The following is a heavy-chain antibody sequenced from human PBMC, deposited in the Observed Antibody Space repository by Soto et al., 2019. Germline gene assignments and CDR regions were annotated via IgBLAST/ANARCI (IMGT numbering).Heavy chain of an antibody. D-gene: IGHD3-10*01. J-gene: IGHJ6*02. V-gene: IGHV3-7*01. Sequence: GGSLRLSCAASGFTFSSYWMSWVRQAPGKGLEWVANIKQDGSEKYYVDSVKGRFTISRDNAKNSLYLQMNSLRAEDTAVYYSARDANNYYGSGPLTGGMDVWGQGTTVTVSS. CDR3: ARDANNYYGSGPLTGGMDV. CDR1: GFTFSSYW. CDR2: IKQDGSEK.